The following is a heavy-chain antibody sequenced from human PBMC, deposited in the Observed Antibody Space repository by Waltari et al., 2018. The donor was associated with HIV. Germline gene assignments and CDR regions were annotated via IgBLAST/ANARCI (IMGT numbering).Heavy chain of an antibody. D-gene: IGHD1-1*01. V-gene: IGHV1-8*01. J-gene: IGHJ4*02. CDR3: VASPLGEFLGSI. CDR2: INPKSGKT. CDR1: GDTSTAND. Sequence: QVQLVQSGAEVKKPGASVKVSCKISGDTSTANDINWVRRATGQGLEWMGWINPKSGKTGYSRSFEGRISMARNTSITTTYMELGSLTSQDTAVYYCVASPLGEFLGSIWGQGTLLNVSS.